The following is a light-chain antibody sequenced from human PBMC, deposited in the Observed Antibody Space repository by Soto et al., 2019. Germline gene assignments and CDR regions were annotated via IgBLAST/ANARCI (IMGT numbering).Light chain of an antibody. J-gene: IGKJ1*01. CDR3: QQYDSSPRT. CDR1: QSLSGRY. Sequence: DTMLTQSPGTLALSPGEGATLSCRASQSLSGRYLAWYQQKPGQAPRLLIYGASTRATGIPDRFSGSGSGTDFTLTISRLEPEDFAVYYCQQYDSSPRTFCQGTKVEI. CDR2: GAS. V-gene: IGKV3-20*01.